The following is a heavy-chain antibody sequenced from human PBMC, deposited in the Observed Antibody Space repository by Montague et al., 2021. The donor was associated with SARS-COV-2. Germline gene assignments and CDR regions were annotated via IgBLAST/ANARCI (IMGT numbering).Heavy chain of an antibody. D-gene: IGHD3-16*01. CDR1: GFNFRDKS. J-gene: IGHJ6*02. CDR2: ISFRSERI. V-gene: IGHV3-48*04. CDR3: ARDSPRGYAMDV. Sequence: SLRLSCAASGFNFRDKSINWVRQAPGKGLEWVAHISFRSERIFYGDSVKGRFTISRDDAKNSLYLQMNGLRAEDTALYYCARDSPRGYAMDVWGQGTMVTVSS.